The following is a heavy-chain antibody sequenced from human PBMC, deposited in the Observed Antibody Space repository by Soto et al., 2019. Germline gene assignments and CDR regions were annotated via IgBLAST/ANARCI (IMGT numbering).Heavy chain of an antibody. J-gene: IGHJ4*02. Sequence: QVQLVQSGAEVRKPGASVKISCKSSGFTFTRFYIHWVRQVPGQGLEWMGWINPNSGGTNYVQRFQGRVTMTKDTSINAAYMELSGLRSDDTAVYFCASATITGTSIDYWGQGTLVTVSS. D-gene: IGHD1-7*01. CDR1: GFTFTRFY. V-gene: IGHV1-2*02. CDR3: ASATITGTSIDY. CDR2: INPNSGGT.